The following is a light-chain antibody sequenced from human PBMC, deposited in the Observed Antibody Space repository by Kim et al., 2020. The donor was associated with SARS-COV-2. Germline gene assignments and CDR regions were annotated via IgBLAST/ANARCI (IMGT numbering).Light chain of an antibody. CDR2: GTS. CDR3: QQYYDWPLT. CDR1: QSVSSY. V-gene: IGKV3-15*01. Sequence: EIVMTQSPATLSASPGERATLSCRASQSVSSYLAWYQQKPGQNFRLLVYGTSTRATGIPARFSASGSGTEFSLTISSLHSEDFAVYYCQQYYDWPLTFGGGTKVDIK. J-gene: IGKJ4*01.